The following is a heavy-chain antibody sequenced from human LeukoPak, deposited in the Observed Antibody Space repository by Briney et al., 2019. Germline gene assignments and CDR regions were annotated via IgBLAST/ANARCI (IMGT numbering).Heavy chain of an antibody. CDR1: GGSISSYY. Sequence: TSETLSLTCTVSGGSISSYYWSWIRQPPGKGLEWIGYIYYSGSTNYNPSLKSRVTISVDTSKNQFSLKLSSVTAADTAVYYCARHPRGPFDYWGQGTLVTVSS. V-gene: IGHV4-59*08. CDR3: ARHPRGPFDY. CDR2: IYYSGST. J-gene: IGHJ4*02.